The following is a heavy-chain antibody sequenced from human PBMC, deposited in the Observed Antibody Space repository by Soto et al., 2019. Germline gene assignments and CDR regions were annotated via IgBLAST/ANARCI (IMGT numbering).Heavy chain of an antibody. Sequence: QVQLVQSGAEVKKPGASVKISCKASGYTVTSYGISWVRQAPGQGLEWMGWISAYNGNTNYAQKLQGRVTMTTDTSTSTAYMELRSLRSDDTAVYYCARDVRGHYYYYGMDVWGQGTTVTVSS. CDR1: GYTVTSYG. J-gene: IGHJ6*02. V-gene: IGHV1-18*01. CDR3: ARDVRGHYYYYGMDV. CDR2: ISAYNGNT. D-gene: IGHD5-12*01.